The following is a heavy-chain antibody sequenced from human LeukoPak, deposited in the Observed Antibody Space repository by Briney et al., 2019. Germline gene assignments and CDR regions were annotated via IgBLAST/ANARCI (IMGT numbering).Heavy chain of an antibody. D-gene: IGHD4-17*01. J-gene: IGHJ4*02. CDR3: AKGTTVTTLDY. Sequence: GGSLRLSCAASGFTFSSYGMHWVRQAPGKGLEWVAVISYDGSNKYYADSVKGRFPISRDNSKNTLYLQMKSLRAEDTAVYYCAKGTTVTTLDYWGQGTLVTVSS. CDR2: ISYDGSNK. V-gene: IGHV3-30*18. CDR1: GFTFSSYG.